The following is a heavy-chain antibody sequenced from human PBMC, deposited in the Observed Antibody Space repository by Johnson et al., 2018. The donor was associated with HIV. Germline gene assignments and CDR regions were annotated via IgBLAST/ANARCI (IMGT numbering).Heavy chain of an antibody. CDR3: AKDLFSAAAGTRNAFDI. J-gene: IGHJ3*02. CDR2: ISYDGTNK. V-gene: IGHV3-30-3*01. Sequence: VQLVESGGGVVQPGTSLRLSCAASGFTFSSFAMHWVRQAPGKGLEWVAFISYDGTNKYYADSVKGRFTISRDNSKNTLYLQMNSLRAEDTAVYYCAKDLFSAAAGTRNAFDIWGQGTMVTVSS. CDR1: GFTFSSFA. D-gene: IGHD6-13*01.